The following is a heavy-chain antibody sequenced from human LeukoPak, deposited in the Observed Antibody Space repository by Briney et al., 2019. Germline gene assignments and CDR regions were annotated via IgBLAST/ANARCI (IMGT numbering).Heavy chain of an antibody. D-gene: IGHD3-22*01. CDR2: IIPIFGTA. J-gene: IGHJ4*02. CDR3: ARDLTAGKWLLLPFDY. CDR1: GGTFSSYA. V-gene: IGHV1-69*05. Sequence: SVKVSCKASGGTFSSYAISWVRQAPGQGLEWMGRIIPIFGTANYAQKFQGRVTITTDESTSTAYMELSSLRSEDMAVYYCARDLTAGKWLLLPFDYWGQGTLVTVSS.